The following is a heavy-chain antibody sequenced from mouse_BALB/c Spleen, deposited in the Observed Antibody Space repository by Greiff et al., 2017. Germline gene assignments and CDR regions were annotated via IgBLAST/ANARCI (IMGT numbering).Heavy chain of an antibody. D-gene: IGHD2-3*01. CDR1: GYTFTSYW. Sequence: VQLQQSGAELAKPGASVKMSCKASGYTFTSYWMHWVKQRPGQGLEWIGYINPSTGYTEYNQKFKDKATLTADKSSSTAYMQLSSLTSEDSAVYYCARGGWSYYFDYWGQGTTLTVSS. V-gene: IGHV1-7*01. CDR3: ARGGWSYYFDY. J-gene: IGHJ2*01. CDR2: INPSTGYT.